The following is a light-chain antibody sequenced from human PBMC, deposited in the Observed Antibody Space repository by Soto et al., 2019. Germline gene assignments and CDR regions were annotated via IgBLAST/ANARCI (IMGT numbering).Light chain of an antibody. CDR3: QHYGTSAL. V-gene: IGKV3-20*01. J-gene: IGKJ3*01. CDR2: DAS. CDR1: QRVSSSY. Sequence: EIVLTQSPATLSLSPGERATLSCRASQRVSSSYLAWYQQKPGQAPRLLIYDASRATGIPDRFSASGSGTDFTLTITRLEPEDFAVYYCQHYGTSALFGPGTKVDI.